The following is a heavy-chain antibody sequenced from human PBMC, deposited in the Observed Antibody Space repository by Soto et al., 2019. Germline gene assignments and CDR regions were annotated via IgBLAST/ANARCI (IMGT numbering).Heavy chain of an antibody. CDR2: ISSSTSYI. J-gene: IGHJ6*02. Sequence: GGPHRLPYAASGLTFRSHSMNWVRQATGKGLEWVSSISSSTSYIYYADSVKGRFTISRDNAKNSLYLQMNSLRAEDTAVYYCARVVDYYDPYYYYGMDVWGQGTTVTVSS. CDR3: ARVVDYYDPYYYYGMDV. D-gene: IGHD3-22*01. CDR1: GLTFRSHS. V-gene: IGHV3-21*01.